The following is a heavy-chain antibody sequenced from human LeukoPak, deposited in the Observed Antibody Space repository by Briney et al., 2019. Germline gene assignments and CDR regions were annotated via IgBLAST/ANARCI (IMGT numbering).Heavy chain of an antibody. J-gene: IGHJ3*02. CDR2: ISAYNGNT. CDR1: GYTFTNYG. CDR3: ARGGRFRPTYYYDSSGKRAFDI. Sequence: GASVKVSCKASGYTFTNYGISWVRQAPGQGLEWMGWISAYNGNTNYAQKLQGRVTMTTDTSTSTAYMELRSLRSDDTAVYYCARGGRFRPTYYYDSSGKRAFDIWGQGTMVTVSS. V-gene: IGHV1-18*01. D-gene: IGHD3-22*01.